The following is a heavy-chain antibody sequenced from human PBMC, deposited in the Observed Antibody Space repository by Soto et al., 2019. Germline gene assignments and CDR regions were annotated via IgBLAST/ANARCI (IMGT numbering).Heavy chain of an antibody. V-gene: IGHV4-38-2*02. CDR3: ARARIVVSATIVDF. CDR1: GYSVTSGSY. CDR2: VYLSGPT. Sequence: SETLSLTCTVSGYSVTSGSYWGWFRQPPAKRLELIGSVYLSGPTYHNPSLMSRVTISIDTSKNQFSLKLTSVTAADTAVYYCARARIVVSATIVDFWGRGTLVTVSS. D-gene: IGHD2-15*01. J-gene: IGHJ4*02.